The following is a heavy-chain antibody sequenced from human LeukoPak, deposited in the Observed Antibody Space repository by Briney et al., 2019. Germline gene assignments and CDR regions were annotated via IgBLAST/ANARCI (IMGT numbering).Heavy chain of an antibody. V-gene: IGHV3-48*03. Sequence: PGGSLRLSCAASGFTFSSYEMNWVRQAPGKGLEWVSYISSAGSTIYYADPVKGRFTISRDNAKNSLYLQMNSLRAEDTAVYYCARDGLLWFGELGWFDPWGQGTLVTVSS. CDR2: ISSAGSTI. CDR3: ARDGLLWFGELGWFDP. CDR1: GFTFSSYE. D-gene: IGHD3-10*01. J-gene: IGHJ5*02.